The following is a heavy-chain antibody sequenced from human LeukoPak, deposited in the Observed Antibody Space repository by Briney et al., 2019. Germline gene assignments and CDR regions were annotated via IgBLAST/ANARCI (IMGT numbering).Heavy chain of an antibody. Sequence: SETLSLTCTVSGDSISSGGHYWNWLRQRPGKVLEWIGYIFYTGSTYYNPSLKSRVTISVDTSKNQFSLKLSSVTAADTAVYYCARSPGIWNEYGRLEYWGQGTLVTVSS. CDR3: ARSPGIWNEYGRLEY. CDR1: GDSISSGGHY. D-gene: IGHD1-1*01. J-gene: IGHJ4*02. CDR2: IFYTGST. V-gene: IGHV4-31*03.